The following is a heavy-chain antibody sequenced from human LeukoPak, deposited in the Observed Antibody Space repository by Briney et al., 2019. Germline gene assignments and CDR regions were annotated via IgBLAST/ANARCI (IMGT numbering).Heavy chain of an antibody. Sequence: SETLSLTCAVYGGSFSGYYWSWIRQPPGKGLEWIGYIYYSGSTYYNPSLKSRVTISVDTSKNQFSLKLSSVTAADTAVYYCARVRLHYFDYWGQGTLVTVSS. V-gene: IGHV4-30-4*08. CDR1: GGSFSGYY. CDR3: ARVRLHYFDY. CDR2: IYYSGST. J-gene: IGHJ4*02.